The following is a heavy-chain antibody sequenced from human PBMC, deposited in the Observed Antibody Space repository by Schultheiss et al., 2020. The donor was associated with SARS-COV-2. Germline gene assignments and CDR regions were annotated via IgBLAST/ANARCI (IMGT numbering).Heavy chain of an antibody. J-gene: IGHJ4*02. D-gene: IGHD6-19*01. Sequence: GGSLRLSCAASGFTFSSYAMSWVRQAPEKGLEWVADKKCDGSEKYYVDSVKGRLTISRDNSKNTLYLQMNSLRAEDTAVYYCARDLLSPGQWLVLDYWGQGTLVTVSS. CDR2: KKCDGSEK. V-gene: IGHV3-7*01. CDR1: GFTFSSYA. CDR3: ARDLLSPGQWLVLDY.